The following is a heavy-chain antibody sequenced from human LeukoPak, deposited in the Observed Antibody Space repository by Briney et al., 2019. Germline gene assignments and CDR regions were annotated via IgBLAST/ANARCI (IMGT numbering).Heavy chain of an antibody. CDR3: ARGYCGGDCYIDY. D-gene: IGHD2-21*02. CDR1: GGSISSYY. Sequence: SETLSLTCTVSGGSISSYYWSWIRQPPGKGLEWIGYIYYSGSTNYNPSLKSRVTISVDTSKNQFSLKLSSVTAADTAVYCCARGYCGGDCYIDYWGQGTLVTVSS. J-gene: IGHJ4*02. CDR2: IYYSGST. V-gene: IGHV4-59*01.